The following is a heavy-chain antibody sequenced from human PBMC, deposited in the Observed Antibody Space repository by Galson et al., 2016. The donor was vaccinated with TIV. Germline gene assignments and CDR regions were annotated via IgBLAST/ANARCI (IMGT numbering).Heavy chain of an antibody. CDR1: GYSFTKFW. J-gene: IGHJ3*02. D-gene: IGHD2-15*01. CDR3: ARRGRYCRGATCYSAFDI. CDR2: IYPGDSDT. V-gene: IGHV5-51*03. Sequence: QSGAEVKKPGESLKISCEGSGYSFTKFWIAWVRQMPGKGLEWMGTIYPGDSDTRYNPSFQGQVTISADKSISTAYLQWSSLKTSDTAMYFCARRGRYCRGATCYSAFDIWGQGTMVTVSS.